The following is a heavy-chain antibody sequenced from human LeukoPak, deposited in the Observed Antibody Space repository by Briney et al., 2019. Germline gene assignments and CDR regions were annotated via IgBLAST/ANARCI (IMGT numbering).Heavy chain of an antibody. CDR2: INHSGST. Sequence: SETLSLTCAAYGGSFSGYYWSWIRQPPGKGLEWIGEINHSGSTNYNPSLKSRVTISVDTSKNQFSLKLSSVTAADTAVYYCASTPRVVEMATIIAFDIWGQGTMVTVSS. V-gene: IGHV4-34*01. CDR1: GGSFSGYY. J-gene: IGHJ3*02. D-gene: IGHD5-24*01. CDR3: ASTPRVVEMATIIAFDI.